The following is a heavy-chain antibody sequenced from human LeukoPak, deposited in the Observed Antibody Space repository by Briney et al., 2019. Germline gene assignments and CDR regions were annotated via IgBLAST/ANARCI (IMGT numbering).Heavy chain of an antibody. J-gene: IGHJ5*02. CDR3: ARSSGGQLLWRTRDWFDP. CDR1: GFTFSTYW. Sequence: PGGSLRLSCAASGFTFSTYWMSWVRQAPGKGLEWVSYISSSGSTIYYADPVKGRFTISRDNAKNSLYLQMNSLRAEDTAVYYCARSSGGQLLWRTRDWFDPWGQGTLVTVSS. CDR2: ISSSGSTI. V-gene: IGHV3-48*04. D-gene: IGHD2-2*01.